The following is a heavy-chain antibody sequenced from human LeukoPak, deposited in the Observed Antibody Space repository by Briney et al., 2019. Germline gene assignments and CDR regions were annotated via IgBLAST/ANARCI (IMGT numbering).Heavy chain of an antibody. J-gene: IGHJ5*02. D-gene: IGHD2-15*01. CDR1: GYSFSNYW. CDR3: ARHGGIEDNWFDP. Sequence: GESLKISCQGSGYSFSNYWIGWVRQMPGKGLEWMGTIYPGDSDTRYSPSFQGQVTISADKSISTAYLQWSSLKASDTAIYYCARHGGIEDNWFDPWGQGTLVTVSP. CDR2: IYPGDSDT. V-gene: IGHV5-51*01.